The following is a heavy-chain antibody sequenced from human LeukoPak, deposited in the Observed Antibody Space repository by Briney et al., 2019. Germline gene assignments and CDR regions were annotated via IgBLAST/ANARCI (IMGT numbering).Heavy chain of an antibody. CDR2: ISGSGGST. CDR1: GFTFSSYA. Sequence: GGSLRLSCAASGFTFSSYAMSWVRQAPGKGLEWVSAISGSGGSTYYADSVKGRFTISRDNAKNSLYLQMNSLRAEDTALYYCAKAIGLELPWGSDYWGQGTLVTVSS. V-gene: IGHV3-23*01. CDR3: AKAIGLELPWGSDY. J-gene: IGHJ4*02. D-gene: IGHD1-7*01.